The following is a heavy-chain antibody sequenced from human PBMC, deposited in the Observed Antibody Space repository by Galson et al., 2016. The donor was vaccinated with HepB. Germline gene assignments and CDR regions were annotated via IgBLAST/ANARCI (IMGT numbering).Heavy chain of an antibody. V-gene: IGHV3-53*01. Sequence: SLRLSCAASGVPVSGNSMTWVRQAPGKGLEWVSVLYTDGTTYYADSVRGRFTISRDNSKNTLYLQMYSLRPEDTAVYYCARGRDVPDYWGQGTLVTVST. CDR3: ARGRDVPDY. J-gene: IGHJ4*02. CDR1: GVPVSGNS. D-gene: IGHD3-16*01. CDR2: LYTDGTT.